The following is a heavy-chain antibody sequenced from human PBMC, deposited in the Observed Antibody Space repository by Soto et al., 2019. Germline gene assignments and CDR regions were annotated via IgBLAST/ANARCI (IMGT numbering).Heavy chain of an antibody. Sequence: LILSXASCVFSVSIYSSNWFLRAPGKWLEWVSSISSSSSYIYYADSVKGRFTISSDNAKNSLYLQMKSLRAEDTAVYYCAREFGNVEAFDYWGQGTLVTVSS. J-gene: IGHJ4*02. V-gene: IGHV3-21*01. CDR2: ISSSSSYI. CDR1: VFSVSIYS. CDR3: AREFGNVEAFDY. D-gene: IGHD3-3*01.